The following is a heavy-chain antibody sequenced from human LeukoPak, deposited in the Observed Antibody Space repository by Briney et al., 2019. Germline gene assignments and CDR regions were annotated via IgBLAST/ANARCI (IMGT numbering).Heavy chain of an antibody. CDR1: GGSISSRGYY. J-gene: IGHJ5*02. V-gene: IGHV4-39*01. CDR2: IYYGGNT. Sequence: SETLSLTCTVSGGSISSRGYYWGWIRQPPGKGLEWIGSIYYGGNTYYNPSLKSRVTISVDTSKNQCSLELSSVTAADTAIYYCARHSWGWELFPWGQGTLVTVSS. CDR3: ARHSWGWELFP. D-gene: IGHD3-10*01.